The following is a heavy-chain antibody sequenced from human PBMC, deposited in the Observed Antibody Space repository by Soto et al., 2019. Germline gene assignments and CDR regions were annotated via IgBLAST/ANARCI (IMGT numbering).Heavy chain of an antibody. CDR1: GFTFDDYA. CDR2: ISWNSGSI. V-gene: IGHV3-9*01. Sequence: EVQLVESGGGLVQPGRSLRLSCAASGFTFDDYAMHWVRQAPGKGLEWVSGISWNSGSIGYADSVKGRFTISRDNAKNSLYLQMNSLRAEDTALYYCAKDSEQQLHPSLGAFDIWGQGTMVTVSS. CDR3: AKDSEQQLHPSLGAFDI. J-gene: IGHJ3*02. D-gene: IGHD6-13*01.